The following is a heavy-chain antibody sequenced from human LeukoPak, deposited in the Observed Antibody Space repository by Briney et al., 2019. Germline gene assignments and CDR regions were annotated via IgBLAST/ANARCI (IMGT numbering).Heavy chain of an antibody. CDR3: SADDASKVAPFDY. CDR2: IKTKAGGGTT. V-gene: IGHV3-15*01. CDR1: GFSFSSAW. Sequence: GGSLRLSCAASGFSFSSAWMSWFRQAPGKGLEWVARIKTKAGGGTTDYDAPVKGRFTISRDDSKNTVYLQMNSLKTDDTAVYYCSADDASKVAPFDYWGQGNLVTVSS. J-gene: IGHJ4*02. D-gene: IGHD5-12*01.